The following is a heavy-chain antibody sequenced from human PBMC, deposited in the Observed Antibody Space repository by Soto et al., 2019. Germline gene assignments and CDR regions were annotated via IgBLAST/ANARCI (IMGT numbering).Heavy chain of an antibody. V-gene: IGHV3-23*01. D-gene: IGHD3-3*01. CDR1: GFTFSSYA. CDR2: VSGSGGST. CDR3: AKVSRGFLEWPGYYFDY. Sequence: PGGSLRLSCAASGFTFSSYAMSWVRQAPGKGLEWVSAVSGSGGSTYYADSVKGRFTISRDNSKNTLYLQMNSLRAEDTAVYYCAKVSRGFLEWPGYYFDYWGQGTLVTVSS. J-gene: IGHJ4*02.